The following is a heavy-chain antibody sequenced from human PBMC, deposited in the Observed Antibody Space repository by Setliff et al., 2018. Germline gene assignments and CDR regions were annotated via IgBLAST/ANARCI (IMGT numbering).Heavy chain of an antibody. Sequence: SETLSLTCTVSSGSINPYYWSWVRQSPGKGLEWIGFVHFGGDTNYNPSLKSRVTISVDTSKNQFSLRLSSVTAADTAVYYCARAPPNRYSGSYEYFYMDVWGKGTTVTVSS. CDR1: SGSINPYY. CDR3: ARAPPNRYSGSYEYFYMDV. CDR2: VHFGGDT. J-gene: IGHJ6*03. D-gene: IGHD1-26*01. V-gene: IGHV4-59*12.